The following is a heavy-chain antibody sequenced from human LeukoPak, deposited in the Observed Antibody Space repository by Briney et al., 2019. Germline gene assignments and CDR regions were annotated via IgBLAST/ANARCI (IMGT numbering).Heavy chain of an antibody. V-gene: IGHV3-7*05. CDR1: GFTFSSYW. CDR3: ARDHSEPGVFFDL. Sequence: PGGSLRLSCAASGFTFSSYWMNWVRQAPGRGLEWVANIKYDGREKYYVDSVKSRFTISRDNAKNSLYLQMNSLRVEDTAVYYCARDHSEPGVFFDLWGRGSLVTVSS. J-gene: IGHJ4*02. D-gene: IGHD1-14*01. CDR2: IKYDGREK.